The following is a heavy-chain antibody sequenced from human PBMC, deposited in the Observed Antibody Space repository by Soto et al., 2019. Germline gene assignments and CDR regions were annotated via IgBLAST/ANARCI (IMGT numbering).Heavy chain of an antibody. J-gene: IGHJ4*02. CDR2: ISYDGSNK. Sequence: QVQLVESGGGVVQPGRSMRLSCAASGFTFSSYGMHWVRQAPGKGLEWVAVISYDGSNKYYADSVKGRFTISRDNSKNTLYLQMNSLRAEDTAVYYCAKPSIGEEDCSSTSCYCGMVYWGQGTLVTVSS. CDR1: GFTFSSYG. V-gene: IGHV3-30*18. D-gene: IGHD2-2*01. CDR3: AKPSIGEEDCSSTSCYCGMVY.